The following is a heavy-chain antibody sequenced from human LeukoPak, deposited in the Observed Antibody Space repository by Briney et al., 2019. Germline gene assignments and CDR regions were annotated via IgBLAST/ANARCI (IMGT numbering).Heavy chain of an antibody. V-gene: IGHV3-30*01. Sequence: GGSLRLSCAASGFTFSSYAMHWVRQAPGKGVEWVAVISYDGSNKYYADSVKGRFTISRDNSKNTLYLQMNSLRAEDTAVYYCARAGYSSSWYLFYYYYYMDVWGKGTTVTVSS. J-gene: IGHJ6*03. CDR1: GFTFSSYA. CDR3: ARAGYSSSWYLFYYYYYMDV. D-gene: IGHD6-13*01. CDR2: ISYDGSNK.